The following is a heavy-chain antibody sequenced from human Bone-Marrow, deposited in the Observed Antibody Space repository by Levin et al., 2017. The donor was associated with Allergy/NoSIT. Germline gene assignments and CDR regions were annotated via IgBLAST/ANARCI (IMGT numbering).Heavy chain of an antibody. D-gene: IGHD1-1*01. J-gene: IGHJ4*02. CDR2: ISESTSTT. CDR3: ATSNWNADVY. V-gene: IGHV3-23*01. CDR1: GFTFSNYA. Sequence: GGSLRLSCAASGFTFSNYAMSWVRQAPGKGLEWVSAISESTSTTYYADSVRGRFTISRDNSKNTLSLQMSSLRAEDTALYYCATSNWNADVYWGQGILVTVSS.